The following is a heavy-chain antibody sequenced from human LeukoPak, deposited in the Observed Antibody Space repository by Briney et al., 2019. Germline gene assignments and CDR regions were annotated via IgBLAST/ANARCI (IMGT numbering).Heavy chain of an antibody. CDR3: ATHDGDPDC. Sequence: PSETLPLTCTVSGGSISSYYWSWIRQPPGKGLEWIGYIYYSGSTNYNPSLKSRVTISVDKSKNQFSLKLSSVTAADTAVYYCATHDGDPDCWGQGTLVTVSS. V-gene: IGHV4-59*12. CDR2: IYYSGST. D-gene: IGHD4-17*01. J-gene: IGHJ4*02. CDR1: GGSISSYY.